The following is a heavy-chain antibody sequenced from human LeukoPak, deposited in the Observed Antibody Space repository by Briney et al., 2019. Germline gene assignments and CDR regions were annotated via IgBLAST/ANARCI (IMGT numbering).Heavy chain of an antibody. J-gene: IGHJ4*02. CDR2: IYPADYHT. CDR3: ARHEVGATDF. Sequence: GESLRISCKVSGYSFANYWIGWVRQMPGKGLEWMGLIYPADYHTSDSPSVQGQVTISAVKSSSTAYLQWSSLKASDTAMYFCARHEVGATDFWGQGTRVTVFS. D-gene: IGHD1-26*01. CDR1: GYSFANYW. V-gene: IGHV5-51*01.